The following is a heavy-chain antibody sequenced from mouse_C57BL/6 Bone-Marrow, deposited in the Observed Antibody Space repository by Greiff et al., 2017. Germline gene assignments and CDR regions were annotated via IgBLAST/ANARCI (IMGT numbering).Heavy chain of an antibody. V-gene: IGHV1-64*01. Sequence: QVQLQQPGAELVKPGASVKLSCKASGYTFTSYWMHWVKQRPGQGLEWIGMIHPNSGSTNYHEKFKSTATLTVDKSSSTAYMQLSSLTSEESAVYYCARLGGRGYFDFGGTGNTVTVSS. CDR2: IHPNSGST. CDR3: ARLGGRGYFDF. CDR1: GYTFTSYW. D-gene: IGHD1-1*01. J-gene: IGHJ1*03.